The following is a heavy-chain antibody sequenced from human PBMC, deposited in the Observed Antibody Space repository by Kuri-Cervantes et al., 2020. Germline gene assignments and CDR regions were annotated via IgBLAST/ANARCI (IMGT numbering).Heavy chain of an antibody. J-gene: IGHJ4*02. CDR3: ARGSSSGWTQYFDY. CDR1: GFTFSDYC. CDR2: ISSSSSTI. Sequence: GGSLRLSCAASGFTFSDYCMSWIRQAPGKGLEWVSYISSSSSTIYYADSVKGRFTISRDNAKNSLYLQMNSLRAEDTAVYYCARGSSSGWTQYFDYWGQGTLVTVSS. D-gene: IGHD6-19*01. V-gene: IGHV3-11*04.